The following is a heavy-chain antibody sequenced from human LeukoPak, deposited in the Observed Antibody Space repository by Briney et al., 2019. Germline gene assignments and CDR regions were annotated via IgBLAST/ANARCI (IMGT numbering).Heavy chain of an antibody. CDR3: ASEYHCSGGSCYYFDY. J-gene: IGHJ4*02. Sequence: GGSLRLSCAASGFTFSSYGMHWVRQAPGKGLEWVAFIRYDGSNKYYADSVKGRFTISRDNSKNTLYLQMNSLRAEDTAVYYCASEYHCSGGSCYYFDYWGQGTLVTVSS. CDR1: GFTFSSYG. D-gene: IGHD2-15*01. V-gene: IGHV3-30*02. CDR2: IRYDGSNK.